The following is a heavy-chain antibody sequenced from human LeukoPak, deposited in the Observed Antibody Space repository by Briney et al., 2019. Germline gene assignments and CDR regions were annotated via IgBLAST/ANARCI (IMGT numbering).Heavy chain of an antibody. CDR2: IWYDGSNQ. CDR3: ARGGSSWVTDNWFDP. V-gene: IGHV3-33*01. CDR1: GFTFSSYG. J-gene: IGHJ5*02. Sequence: GGSLRLSCAASGFTFSSYGMHWVRQAPVKGLEWVAVIWYDGSNQYYADSVKGRITISRDNSKNTLSLQMNSLRAEDTAVYYCARGGSSWVTDNWFDPWGQGTLVTVSS. D-gene: IGHD6-13*01.